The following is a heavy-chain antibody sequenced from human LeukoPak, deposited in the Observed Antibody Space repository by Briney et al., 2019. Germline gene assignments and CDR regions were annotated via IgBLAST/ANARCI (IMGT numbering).Heavy chain of an antibody. CDR2: IYSGGST. J-gene: IGHJ6*02. V-gene: IGHV3-53*01. Sequence: SGGSLRLSCAASGFTVSSNYMSWVRQAPGKGLEWVSVIYSGGSTYYADSVKGRFTISRDNSKNTLYLQMNSLRAEDTAVYYCASCSSGCVNYYYYGMDVWGRGTTVTVSS. D-gene: IGHD6-19*01. CDR1: GFTVSSNY. CDR3: ASCSSGCVNYYYYGMDV.